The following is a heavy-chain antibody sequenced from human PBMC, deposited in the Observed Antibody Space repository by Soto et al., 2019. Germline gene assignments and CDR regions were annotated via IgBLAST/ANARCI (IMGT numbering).Heavy chain of an antibody. CDR2: IKQDGSEK. CDR1: GFTFSSYW. Sequence: EVQLVESGGDLVQPGGSLRLSCAASGFTFSSYWMTWVRQAPGKGLEWVANIKQDGSEKYYVDSVKGRFTISRDNTKKSLYLQMNSLRTQDTAVYYCARGSGWGDSWGQGTLVTASS. J-gene: IGHJ4*02. V-gene: IGHV3-7*03. D-gene: IGHD6-19*01. CDR3: ARGSGWGDS.